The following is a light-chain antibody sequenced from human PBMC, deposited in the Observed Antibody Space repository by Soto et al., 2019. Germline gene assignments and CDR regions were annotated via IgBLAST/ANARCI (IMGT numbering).Light chain of an antibody. CDR2: KES. V-gene: IGKV1-5*03. CDR3: QQYDNYPWT. CDR1: QSIRSW. J-gene: IGKJ1*01. Sequence: DIQMTQSPSTLSASVGDRVTITCRASQSIRSWLAWYQQEPGKAPKLLIYKESSLESGVPSRFRGSGSGTEFTLSSSSLQPDYFATYYCQQYDNYPWTFGQGTKVQIK.